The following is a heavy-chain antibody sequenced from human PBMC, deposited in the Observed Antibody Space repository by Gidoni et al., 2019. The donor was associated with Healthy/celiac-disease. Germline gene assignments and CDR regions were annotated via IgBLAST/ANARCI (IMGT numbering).Heavy chain of an antibody. CDR1: SLTFVEYA. CDR2: IGSKANGGTA. D-gene: IGHD3-22*01. Sequence: EVQLVGSGGGLVPPGRSLRLSCPASSLTFVEYAMTWVRQAPGKGLEWVGFIGSKANGGTAEYAASVKGRFTISRDDSKSIAYLQMNSLKAEDTAVYYCTSFPYYYDSSGYYGPFDYWGQGTLVTVSS. CDR3: TSFPYYYDSSGYYGPFDY. J-gene: IGHJ4*02. V-gene: IGHV3-49*04.